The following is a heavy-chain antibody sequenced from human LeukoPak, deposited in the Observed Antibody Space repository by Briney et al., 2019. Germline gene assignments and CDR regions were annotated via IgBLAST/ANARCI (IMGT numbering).Heavy chain of an antibody. V-gene: IGHV4-31*03. CDR2: IYYSGST. D-gene: IGHD5-12*01. CDR1: GVSISSGGYY. CDR3: ARDRATTRSHNWFDP. Sequence: SETLSLTCTVSGVSISSGGYYWRWIRQHPGKGLEWIGYIYYSGSTYYNPSLKSRVTISVDTSKNQFSLKLSSVTAADTAVYYCARDRATTRSHNWFDPWGQGTLVTVSS. J-gene: IGHJ5*02.